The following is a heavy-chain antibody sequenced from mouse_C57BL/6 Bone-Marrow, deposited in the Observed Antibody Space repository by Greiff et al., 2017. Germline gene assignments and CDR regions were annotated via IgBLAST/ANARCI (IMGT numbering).Heavy chain of an antibody. D-gene: IGHD1-1*01. CDR1: GYTFTSYW. J-gene: IGHJ1*03. CDR2: INPSSGYT. CDR3: ARVPRPTVVATDWYFDV. Sequence: VQLQQSGAELAKPGASVKLSCKASGYTFTSYWMHWVKQRPGPGLEWIGYINPSSGYTKYNQKFKDKATLTAVKSSSTAYMELSSLAYEDSAGYYCARVPRPTVVATDWYFDVWGTGTTVTVSS. V-gene: IGHV1-7*01.